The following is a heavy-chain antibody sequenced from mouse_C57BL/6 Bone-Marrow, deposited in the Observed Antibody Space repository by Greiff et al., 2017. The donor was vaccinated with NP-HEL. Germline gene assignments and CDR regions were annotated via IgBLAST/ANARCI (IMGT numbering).Heavy chain of an antibody. CDR3: TIPPKFDY. CDR1: GFNIKDDY. CDR2: IDPENGDT. Sequence: DVQLQESGAELVRPGASVKLSCTASGFNIKDDYMHWVKQRPEQGLEWIGWIDPENGDTEYASKFQGKATITADTSSNTAYLQLSSLTSEDTAVYYCTIPPKFDYWGQGTTLTVSS. V-gene: IGHV14-4*01. J-gene: IGHJ2*01.